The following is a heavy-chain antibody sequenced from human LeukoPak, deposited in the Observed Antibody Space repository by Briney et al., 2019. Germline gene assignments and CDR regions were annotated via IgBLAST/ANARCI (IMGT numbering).Heavy chain of an antibody. D-gene: IGHD3-3*01. CDR2: INHSGST. J-gene: IGHJ5*02. CDR1: GGSFSGYY. CDR3: ARGRITIFGVVIINRWFDP. Sequence: SETLSLTCAVYGGSFSGYYWSWIRQPPGKGLEWIGDINHSGSTNYNPSLKSRVTISVDTSKNQFSLKLSSVTAADTAVYYCARGRITIFGVVIINRWFDPWGQGTLVTVSS. V-gene: IGHV4-34*01.